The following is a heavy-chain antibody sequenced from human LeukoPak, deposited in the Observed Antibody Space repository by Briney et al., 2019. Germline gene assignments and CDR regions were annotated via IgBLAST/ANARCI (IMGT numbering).Heavy chain of an antibody. CDR3: ASHYGRDAFDI. Sequence: GGSLRLSCAASGFTFSSYSMNWVRQAPGKGLEWVSSISSSSSYIYYADSVKGRFTISRDNAKNSLYLQMNSLRAEDTAVYYCASHYGRDAFDIWGQGTMVTVSS. CDR2: ISSSSSYI. CDR1: GFTFSSYS. V-gene: IGHV3-21*01. D-gene: IGHD4-17*01. J-gene: IGHJ3*02.